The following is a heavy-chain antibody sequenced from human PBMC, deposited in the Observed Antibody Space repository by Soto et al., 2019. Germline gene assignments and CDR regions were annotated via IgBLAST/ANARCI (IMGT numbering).Heavy chain of an antibody. CDR1: GGNIRSYY. J-gene: IGHJ5*02. V-gene: IGHV4-59*08. D-gene: IGHD6-13*01. Sequence: PSETHSLTSTVSGGNIRSYYWSWIRQPPGKGLEWIGYIYYSGSTNYNPSLKSRVTISVDTSKNQFSLKLSSVTAADTAVYYCARLLAAGTEGWFDPWGQGTLVTVS. CDR2: IYYSGST. CDR3: ARLLAAGTEGWFDP.